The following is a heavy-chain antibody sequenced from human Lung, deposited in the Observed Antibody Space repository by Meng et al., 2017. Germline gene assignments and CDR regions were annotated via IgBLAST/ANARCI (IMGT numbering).Heavy chain of an antibody. CDR1: GGSFSDYY. D-gene: IGHD4-11*01. Sequence: QLQQGGAGRLKPSETLPPTGVVSGGSFSDYYWSWIRQPPGKGLEWIGEINHSGSTNYNPSLESRATISVDTSQNNLSLKLSSVTAADSAVYYCARGPTTMAHDFDYWGQGTLVTVSS. J-gene: IGHJ4*02. CDR3: ARGPTTMAHDFDY. CDR2: INHSGST. V-gene: IGHV4-34*01.